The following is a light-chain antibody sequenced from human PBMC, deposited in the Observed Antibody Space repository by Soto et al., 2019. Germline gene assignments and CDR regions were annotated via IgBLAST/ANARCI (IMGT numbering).Light chain of an antibody. CDR1: QSVLYSSNNKNY. CDR3: QQYYSTPIT. J-gene: IGKJ5*01. Sequence: DIVMTQSPDSLAVSLGERATINCKSSQSVLYSSNNKNYLAWYQQKPGQPPKLLIYWASTRESGVPDRFSGSGSGTDFTLTISSMQAEDVAVYYCQQYYSTPITFGQGTRMEXK. CDR2: WAS. V-gene: IGKV4-1*01.